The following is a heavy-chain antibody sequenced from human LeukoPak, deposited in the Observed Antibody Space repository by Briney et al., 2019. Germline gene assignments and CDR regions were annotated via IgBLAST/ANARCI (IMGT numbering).Heavy chain of an antibody. J-gene: IGHJ4*02. CDR2: ISSSSSYI. Sequence: PGGSLRLSCAASGFTFSSYSMNWVRQAPGKGLEWVSCISSSSSYIYFADSVKGRFTISRDNAKNSLYLQMNSLRADDTAVYYCARDTIVGATTLGADYWGQGTLVTVSS. V-gene: IGHV3-21*01. CDR1: GFTFSSYS. CDR3: ARDTIVGATTLGADY. D-gene: IGHD1-26*01.